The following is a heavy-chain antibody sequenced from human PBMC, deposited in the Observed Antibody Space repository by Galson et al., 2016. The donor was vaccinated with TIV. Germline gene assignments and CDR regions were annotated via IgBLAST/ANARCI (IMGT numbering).Heavy chain of an antibody. D-gene: IGHD7-27*01. V-gene: IGHV1-46*01. J-gene: IGHJ4*02. Sequence: SVKVSCKASGYTFINYYMHWVRQAPGQGLEWVGVIDPSGGGTTYAQRFQGRVTMTRDTSTNTVYMERSSLTSDDTAVFYCAVWANTYYFALWGQGTLITVSS. CDR3: AVWANTYYFAL. CDR1: GYTFINYY. CDR2: IDPSGGGT.